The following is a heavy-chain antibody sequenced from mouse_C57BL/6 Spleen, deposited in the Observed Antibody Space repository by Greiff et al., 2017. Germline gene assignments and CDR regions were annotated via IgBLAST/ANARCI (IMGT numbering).Heavy chain of an antibody. D-gene: IGHD1-1*01. J-gene: IGHJ1*03. CDR2: IDPANGDT. Sequence: EVQLQQSGAELVRPGASVKLSCTASGFNIKDDYMHWVKQRPEQGLEWIGWIDPANGDTEYASKFQGKATITADTSSNTAYLQLSSLTSEDTAVYYCTKGYSSPFDVWGTGTTVTVSA. CDR1: GFNIKDDY. V-gene: IGHV14-4*01. CDR3: TKGYSSPFDV.